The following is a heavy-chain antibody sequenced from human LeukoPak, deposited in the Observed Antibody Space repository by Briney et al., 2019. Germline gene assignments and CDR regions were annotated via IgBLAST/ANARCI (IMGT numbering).Heavy chain of an antibody. CDR3: VRDLTIVGVAQVHH. Sequence: GGSLRLSCAASGFTFSIYTMNWVRQAPGKGLEWISYTSTNSGTIWYADSVKGRFSISRDNAKNSLFLHMNSLRAEDTAVYYCVRDLTIVGVAQVHHWGQGTLVTVSS. V-gene: IGHV3-48*01. D-gene: IGHD1-26*01. CDR2: TSTNSGTI. CDR1: GFTFSIYT. J-gene: IGHJ5*02.